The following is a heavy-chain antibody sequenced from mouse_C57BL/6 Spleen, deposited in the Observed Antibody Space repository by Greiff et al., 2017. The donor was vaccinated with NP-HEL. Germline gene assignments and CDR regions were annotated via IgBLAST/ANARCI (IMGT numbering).Heavy chain of an antibody. CDR3: ARSDYYDGSSWFAY. Sequence: VQLQQSGAELVKPGASVKLSCKASGYTFTSYWMHWVKQRPGQGLEWIGMIHPNSGSTNYNEKFKSKATLTVDKSSSTAYMQLSSLTAEDSAFYYCARSDYYDGSSWFAYWGQGTLVTVSA. J-gene: IGHJ3*01. V-gene: IGHV1-64*01. CDR2: IHPNSGST. CDR1: GYTFTSYW. D-gene: IGHD1-1*01.